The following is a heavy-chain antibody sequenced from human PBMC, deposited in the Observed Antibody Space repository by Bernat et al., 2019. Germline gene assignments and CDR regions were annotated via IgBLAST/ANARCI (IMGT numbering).Heavy chain of an antibody. D-gene: IGHD3-3*01. CDR3: AGGLEWFDY. V-gene: IGHV3-33*01. J-gene: IGHJ4*02. CDR2: IWYDGSNK. CDR1: GFSFRSYG. Sequence: QVQLVESGGGVVQPGRSLRLSCAASGFSFRSYGMHLVRQAPGKGLEWVAVIWYDGSNKYSSEYVKGRFTVSRDNYKITLYLQMNTLRAEDTDVYYCAGGLEWFDYWGQGTLVTVSS.